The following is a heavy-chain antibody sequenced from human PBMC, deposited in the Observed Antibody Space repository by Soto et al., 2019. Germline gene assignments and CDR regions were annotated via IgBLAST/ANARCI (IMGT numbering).Heavy chain of an antibody. CDR1: GGTFNNYA. V-gene: IGHV1-69*06. CDR3: ATQQQLTNFEF. J-gene: IGHJ4*02. D-gene: IGHD6-13*01. CDR2: IVPIFNTS. Sequence: QVQLVQSGAEVKKPGSSVKVSCKASGGTFNNYAISWVRQAPGQGLEWMGGIVPIFNTSHFAEKFQGRLTLTADKSTSTAFMELIGLRSDDTAVYFFATQQQLTNFEFWGQGTLVSVSS.